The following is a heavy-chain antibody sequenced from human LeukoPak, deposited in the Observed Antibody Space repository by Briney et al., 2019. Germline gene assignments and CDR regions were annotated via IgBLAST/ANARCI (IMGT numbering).Heavy chain of an antibody. CDR1: GGSISSYY. V-gene: IGHV4-59*01. J-gene: IGHJ6*02. CDR2: IYYSGST. Sequence: PSETLSLTCTVPGGSISSYYWSWIRQPPGKGLEWIGYIYYSGSTNYNPSLKSRVTISVDTSKNQFSLKLSSVTAADTAVYYCARDPSYYGSGSYHGYYGMDVWGQGTTVTVSS. D-gene: IGHD3-10*01. CDR3: ARDPSYYGSGSYHGYYGMDV.